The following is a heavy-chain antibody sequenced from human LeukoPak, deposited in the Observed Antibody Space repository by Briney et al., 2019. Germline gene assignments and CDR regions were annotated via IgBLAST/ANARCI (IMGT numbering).Heavy chain of an antibody. CDR3: ATWGGREDY. CDR1: GFSFSGYW. J-gene: IGHJ4*02. V-gene: IGHV3-7*01. CDR2: INQDGSHE. Sequence: GGSLRLSCAASGFSFSGYWMNWVRQAPGKGLEWLANINQDGSHEYYLDSVKGRFTISRDNAKNSLYLQMNSLRAEDTALYYCATWGGREDYWGQGTLVTVPS. D-gene: IGHD3-16*01.